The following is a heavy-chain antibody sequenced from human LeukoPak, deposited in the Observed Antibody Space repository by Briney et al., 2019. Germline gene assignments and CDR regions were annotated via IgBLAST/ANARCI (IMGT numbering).Heavy chain of an antibody. J-gene: IGHJ6*03. D-gene: IGHD6-19*01. V-gene: IGHV3-48*03. CDR2: ISSSGSTI. CDR1: GFTFSSYE. CDR3: ASVKVSAKTHRKWLVPSFPYYYYMDV. Sequence: GGSLRLSCAASGFTFSSYEMNWVRQAPGKGLEWVSYISSSGSTIYYADSVKGRFTISRDNAKNSLYLQMNSLRAEDTAVYYCASVKVSAKTHRKWLVPSFPYYYYMDVWGKGTTVTISS.